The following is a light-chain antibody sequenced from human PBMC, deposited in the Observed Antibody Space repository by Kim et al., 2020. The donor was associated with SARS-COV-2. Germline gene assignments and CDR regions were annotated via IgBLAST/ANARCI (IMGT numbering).Light chain of an antibody. Sequence: GQAITISCTGTSSDIGSYNLVSWYQQQPGKAPKLMIYEVSKRPSGVSNRFSGSKSGNTASLTISGLQAEDEADYYCCSCAGSSTFVFGTGTKVTVL. CDR1: SSDIGSYNL. J-gene: IGLJ1*01. CDR3: CSCAGSSTFV. CDR2: EVS. V-gene: IGLV2-23*02.